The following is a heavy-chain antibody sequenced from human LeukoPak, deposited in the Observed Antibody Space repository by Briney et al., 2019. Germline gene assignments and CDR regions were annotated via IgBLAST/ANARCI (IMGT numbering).Heavy chain of an antibody. D-gene: IGHD1-26*01. J-gene: IGHJ4*02. CDR2: FHFSGST. CDR3: AGAGDFDS. V-gene: IGHV4-39*01. Sequence: PSETLSLTCSVSGASVTMGSYYWAWIRQPPGKGLEWIGTFHFSGSTYYNPSLKSRVTISVDTSKNSVSLMLRSVTAADTAVYFCAGAGDFDSWGQGTLVTVSS. CDR1: GASVTMGSYY.